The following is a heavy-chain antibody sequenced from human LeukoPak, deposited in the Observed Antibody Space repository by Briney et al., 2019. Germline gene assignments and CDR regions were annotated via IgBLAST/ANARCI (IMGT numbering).Heavy chain of an antibody. D-gene: IGHD3-10*01. CDR2: MTSSNTI. CDR3: ARDQTIFWEFGGFDI. Sequence: PGGSLRLSCATSGFTFSSSTFGSYTMNWVRQAPGKGLEWVATMTSSNTIYYADSLKGRFTIPRDNAENSVYLQMNSLSDEDTAVYSCARDQTIFWEFGGFDIWGRGTKVSVSS. J-gene: IGHJ3*02. CDR1: GFTFSSSTFGSYT. V-gene: IGHV3-48*02.